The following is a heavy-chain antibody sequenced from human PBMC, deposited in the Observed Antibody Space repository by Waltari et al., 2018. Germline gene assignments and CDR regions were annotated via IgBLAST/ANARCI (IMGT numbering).Heavy chain of an antibody. CDR2: IIPSLGIA. CDR3: AGDSGSYCVHWFDP. Sequence: QVQLVQSGAEVKKPGSSVKVSCKASGSTFSSYAISWVRQAPGQGLEWMGVIIPSLGIANYAQKFQGRVSVTADKATNTAYMELSNLRSEDTAVYYCAGDSGSYCVHWFDPWGKGTLVTVSS. V-gene: IGHV1-69*10. D-gene: IGHD1-26*01. J-gene: IGHJ5*02. CDR1: GSTFSSYA.